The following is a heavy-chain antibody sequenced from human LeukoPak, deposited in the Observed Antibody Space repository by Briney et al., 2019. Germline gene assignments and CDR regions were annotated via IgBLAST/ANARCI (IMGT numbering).Heavy chain of an antibody. CDR2: FSGSGGST. D-gene: IGHD2-2*01. Sequence: GGSLRLSCAASGFTFSSYAMSWVRQAPGKGLEWVSAFSGSGGSTYYADSVKGRFTISRDNSKNTLFLQMNSLRAEDTAVYYCAKDLLVPAEAFDYWGQGTLVTVSS. J-gene: IGHJ4*02. CDR3: AKDLLVPAEAFDY. CDR1: GFTFSSYA. V-gene: IGHV3-23*01.